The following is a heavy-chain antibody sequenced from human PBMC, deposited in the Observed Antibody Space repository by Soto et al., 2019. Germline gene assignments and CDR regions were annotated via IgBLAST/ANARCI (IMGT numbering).Heavy chain of an antibody. CDR2: ISGSGGST. CDR3: ARDYYGSGSLGDNYYYYGMDV. CDR1: GFTFSSYA. D-gene: IGHD3-10*01. V-gene: IGHV3-23*01. Sequence: GGSLRLSCAASGFTFSSYAMSWVRQAPGKGLEWVSAISGSGGSTYYADSVKGRFTISRDNSKNTLYLQMNSLRAEDTAVYYWARDYYGSGSLGDNYYYYGMDVWGQGTTVTVSS. J-gene: IGHJ6*02.